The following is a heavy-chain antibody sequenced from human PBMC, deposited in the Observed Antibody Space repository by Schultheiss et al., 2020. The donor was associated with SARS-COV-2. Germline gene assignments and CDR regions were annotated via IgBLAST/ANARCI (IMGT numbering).Heavy chain of an antibody. D-gene: IGHD4-23*01. Sequence: SETLSLTCAVYGGSFSGYYWSWIRQPPGKGLEWIGEINHSGTTNYNPSLKSRVTISVDKSKNQFSLKLSSVTAADTAVYYCARATVVEPDAFDIWGQGTMVTVSS. V-gene: IGHV4-34*01. CDR1: GGSFSGYY. CDR3: ARATVVEPDAFDI. J-gene: IGHJ3*02. CDR2: INHSGTT.